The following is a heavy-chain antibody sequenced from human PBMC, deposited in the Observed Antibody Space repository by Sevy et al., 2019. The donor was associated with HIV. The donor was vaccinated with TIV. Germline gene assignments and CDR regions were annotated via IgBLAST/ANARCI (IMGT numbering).Heavy chain of an antibody. V-gene: IGHV1-24*01. CDR1: GYTLTELS. CDR2: VDPEDGET. J-gene: IGHJ3*02. CDR3: ATKGVPGVVLGDDAFDI. Sequence: AAVKVSCKVSGYTLTELSMHGVGQAPGRGREGMGGVDPEDGETIYAQKFQDRVTMTEDTSTDTAYMELSSLRSEDTAASYCATKGVPGVVLGDDAFDIWGQGTMVTVSS. D-gene: IGHD3-3*01.